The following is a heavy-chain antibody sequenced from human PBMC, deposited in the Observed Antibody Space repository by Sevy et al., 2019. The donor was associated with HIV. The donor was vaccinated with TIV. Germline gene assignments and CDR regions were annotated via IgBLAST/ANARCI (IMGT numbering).Heavy chain of an antibody. CDR1: GFTFSSYS. CDR2: ISSSSSTI. V-gene: IGHV3-48*01. D-gene: IGHD3-3*01. Sequence: GGSLRLSCAASGFTFSSYSMNWVRQAPGKGLEWVSYISSSSSTIYYADSVKGRFTISRDNAKNSLYLQMNSLRTEDTVVYYCARDRSDDFWSPGIWFDPWGQGTLVTVSS. J-gene: IGHJ5*02. CDR3: ARDRSDDFWSPGIWFDP.